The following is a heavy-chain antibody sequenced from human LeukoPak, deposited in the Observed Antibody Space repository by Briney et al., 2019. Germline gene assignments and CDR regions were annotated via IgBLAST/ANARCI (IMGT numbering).Heavy chain of an antibody. D-gene: IGHD4-17*01. J-gene: IGHJ4*02. CDR1: GVSFSTYY. V-gene: IGHV4-34*01. Sequence: PSETLSLTRDVSGVSFSTYYWSWIRQSPEKGLEWIGEVNHSGYTNLNPSLKSRVTISVDTSKTQFALKLSSVTAADTAVYYCARQLYGSDYWGQGTLVTVSS. CDR3: ARQLYGSDY. CDR2: VNHSGYT.